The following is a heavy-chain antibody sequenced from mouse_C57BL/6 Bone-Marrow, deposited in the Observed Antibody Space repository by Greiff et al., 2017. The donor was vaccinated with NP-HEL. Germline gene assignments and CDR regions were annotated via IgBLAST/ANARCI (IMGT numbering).Heavy chain of an antibody. V-gene: IGHV1-4*01. D-gene: IGHD1-1*01. CDR3: ASTVEDHYYSRDY. Sequence: QVQLQQSGAELARPGASVKMSCKASGYTFTSYTMHWVKQRPGQGLEWIGYINPRSGYTKYNQKFKDKATLTADKSSSTAYLQLAILTSEYSAVYYCASTVEDHYYSRDYWGQGTSVTVSS. J-gene: IGHJ4*01. CDR2: INPRSGYT. CDR1: GYTFTSYT.